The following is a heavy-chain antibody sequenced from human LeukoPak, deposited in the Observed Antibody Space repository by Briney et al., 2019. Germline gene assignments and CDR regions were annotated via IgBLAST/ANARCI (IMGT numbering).Heavy chain of an antibody. V-gene: IGHV4-39*01. CDR3: ARKGAVAGTRWFDP. J-gene: IGHJ5*02. D-gene: IGHD6-19*01. CDR2: LYYSWST. Sequence: PSETLSLTCPVSGGSIGSSCYYWGWLRQPPGKGLDGIGSLYYSWSTYYHPSLKSRVTISVDTSKNQFSLMLSSVTAADTAVYYCARKGAVAGTRWFDPWGQGTLVTVSS. CDR1: GGSIGSSCYY.